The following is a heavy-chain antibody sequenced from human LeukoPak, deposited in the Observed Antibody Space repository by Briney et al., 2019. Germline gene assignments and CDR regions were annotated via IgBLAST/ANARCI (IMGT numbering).Heavy chain of an antibody. V-gene: IGHV3-30-3*01. CDR1: GFTFSSYA. J-gene: IGHJ5*02. Sequence: GGSLRLSCAASGFTFSSYAMHWVSQAPGKGLEWVAVISYDGSNKYYTDSVKGRFTISRDDSKNTLYLQMNSLRAEDTAVYYCAREGYDFGGGYNWFDPWGQGTLVTVSS. CDR2: ISYDGSNK. D-gene: IGHD5-12*01. CDR3: AREGYDFGGGYNWFDP.